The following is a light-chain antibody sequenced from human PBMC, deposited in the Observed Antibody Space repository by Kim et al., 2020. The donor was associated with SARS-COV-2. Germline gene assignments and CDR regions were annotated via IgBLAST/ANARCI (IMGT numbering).Light chain of an antibody. V-gene: IGKV1-9*01. CDR1: QGTTNS. CDR3: QQLNSDPLT. J-gene: IGKJ2*01. Sequence: SASVGDKVTIPCRASQGTTNSFAWYQQKPGEAPKLLIFEASILQTGVPSRFTGSGSGTEFTLTISSLQPEDFATYFCQQLNSDPLTFGGGTKLEI. CDR2: EAS.